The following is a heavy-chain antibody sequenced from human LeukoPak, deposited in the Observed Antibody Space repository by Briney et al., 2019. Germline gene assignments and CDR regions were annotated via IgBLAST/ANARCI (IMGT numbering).Heavy chain of an antibody. Sequence: GASVKVSCEASGGTFSSYAISWVRQAPGQGLEWMGRIIPILGIANYAQKFQGRVTITADKSTSTAYMELSSLRSEDTAVYYCARASGGDGGYNYYYYGMDVWGQGTTVTVSS. J-gene: IGHJ6*02. V-gene: IGHV1-69*04. CDR3: ARASGGDGGYNYYYYGMDV. D-gene: IGHD5-12*01. CDR1: GGTFSSYA. CDR2: IIPILGIA.